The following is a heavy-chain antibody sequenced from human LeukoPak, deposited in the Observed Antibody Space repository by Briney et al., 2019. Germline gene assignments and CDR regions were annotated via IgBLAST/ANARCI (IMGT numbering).Heavy chain of an antibody. V-gene: IGHV4-31*03. CDR3: ARGQGTVTTH. Sequence: PSETLSLTCTVSGGSISSGGYYWSWIRQHPGKGLEWIGYIYYSGSNDYNPSLKSRVTISVGTSKNQFSLKLSSVTAADTAVYYCARGQGTVTTHWGQGTLVTVSS. D-gene: IGHD4-17*01. J-gene: IGHJ4*02. CDR2: IYYSGSN. CDR1: GGSISSGGYY.